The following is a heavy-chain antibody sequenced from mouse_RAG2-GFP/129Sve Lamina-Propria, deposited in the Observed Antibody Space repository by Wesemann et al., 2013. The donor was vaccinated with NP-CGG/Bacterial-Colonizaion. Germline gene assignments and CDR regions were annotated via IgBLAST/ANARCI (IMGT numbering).Heavy chain of an antibody. Sequence: EVKLEESGGGLVQPGGSMKLSCAASGFTFSDAWMDWVRQSPEKGLEWVAYISSGSSTIYYADTVKGRFTISRDNAKNTLFLQMTSLRSEDTAMYYCARRVGRGYFDYWGQGTTLTVSS. V-gene: IGHV5-17*01. CDR2: ISSGSSTI. CDR3: ARRVGRGYFDY. CDR1: GFTFSDAW. D-gene: IGHD4-1*01. J-gene: IGHJ2*01.